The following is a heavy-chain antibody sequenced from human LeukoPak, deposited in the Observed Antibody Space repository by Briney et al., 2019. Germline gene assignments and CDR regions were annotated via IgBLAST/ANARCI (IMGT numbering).Heavy chain of an antibody. J-gene: IGHJ1*01. V-gene: IGHV1-2*04. D-gene: IGHD6-13*01. CDR2: INPNSGDT. CDR1: GYTFTDCY. Sequence: ASVKVSCTASGYTFTDCYMHWVRQAPGQGLEWMGWINPNSGDTNFAQEFQGWVTMTRDTSISTAYIELSRSRSDDTAMYYCARGSPVAAAGTAYFHHWGQGTLVTVSS. CDR3: ARGSPVAAAGTAYFHH.